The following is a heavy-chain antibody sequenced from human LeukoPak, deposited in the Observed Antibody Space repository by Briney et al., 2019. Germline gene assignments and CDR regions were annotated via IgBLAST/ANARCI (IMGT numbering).Heavy chain of an antibody. J-gene: IGHJ4*02. CDR3: ARDSTGGYFDY. D-gene: IGHD7-27*01. Sequence: GGSLRLSCAASGFSFSSYGMHWVRQAPGKGLEWVAVIWNDGSDDYYKDSVKGRFTISRDNSKNTLYLQMNSLRAEDTAVYYCARDSTGGYFDYWGQGTLVTVSS. CDR1: GFSFSSYG. CDR2: IWNDGSDD. V-gene: IGHV3-33*01.